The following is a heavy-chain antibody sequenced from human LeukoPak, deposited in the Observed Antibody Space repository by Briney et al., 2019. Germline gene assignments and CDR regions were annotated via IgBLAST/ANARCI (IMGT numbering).Heavy chain of an antibody. CDR2: ISDTAGST. CDR1: GFTFSGSA. D-gene: IGHD6-19*01. CDR3: AKVDQWPSDY. J-gene: IGHJ4*02. V-gene: IGHV3-23*01. Sequence: GGSLRLSCSASGFTFSGSAMSWVRQAPGKGLEWVSAISDTAGSTYYADSVKGRFTISRDSSKNTLYLQMNSLRAEDTAVYYCAKVDQWPSDYWGQGTLVTVSS.